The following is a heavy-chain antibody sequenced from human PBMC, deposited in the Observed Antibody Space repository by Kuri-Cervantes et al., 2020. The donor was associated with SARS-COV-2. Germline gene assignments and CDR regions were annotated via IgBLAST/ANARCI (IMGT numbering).Heavy chain of an antibody. CDR1: GGTFSSYA. V-gene: IGHV1-69*06. D-gene: IGHD2-8*01. J-gene: IGHJ6*02. CDR3: ARGARKKLINIVLMVYARDYGMDV. CDR2: IIPIFGTA. Sequence: SVKVSCKASGGTFSSYAIGWVRQAPGQGLEWMGGIIPIFGTANYAQKFQGRVTITADKSTSTAYMELSSLRSEDTAVYYCARGARKKLINIVLMVYARDYGMDVWGQGTTVTVSS.